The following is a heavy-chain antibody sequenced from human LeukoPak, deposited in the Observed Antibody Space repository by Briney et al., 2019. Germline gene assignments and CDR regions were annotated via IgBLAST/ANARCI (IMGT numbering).Heavy chain of an antibody. D-gene: IGHD2/OR15-2a*01. CDR2: ITGSGGST. Sequence: PGGSLRFSCAVSGFTFSSYPMTWVRQAPGQGLEWVSTITGSGGSTYYADSVKGRLTISRDNSKNTLYLHLNTLRVEDTAVYYCARAASMWGFFDYWGQGTLVTVSS. J-gene: IGHJ4*02. CDR3: ARAASMWGFFDY. V-gene: IGHV3-23*01. CDR1: GFTFSSYP.